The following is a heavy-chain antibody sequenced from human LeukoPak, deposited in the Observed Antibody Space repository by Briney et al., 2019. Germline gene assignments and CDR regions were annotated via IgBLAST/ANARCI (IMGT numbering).Heavy chain of an antibody. CDR1: GGSISSYY. J-gene: IGHJ6*02. D-gene: IGHD3-10*01. Sequence: PSETLSLTCTVSGGSISSYYWSWIRQPPGKGLEWIGYIYYSGSTNYNPSLKSRATISVDTSKNQFPLKLSSVTAADTAVYYCARSIPVSYYNRGVDVWGQGTTV. V-gene: IGHV4-59*08. CDR3: ARSIPVSYYNRGVDV. CDR2: IYYSGST.